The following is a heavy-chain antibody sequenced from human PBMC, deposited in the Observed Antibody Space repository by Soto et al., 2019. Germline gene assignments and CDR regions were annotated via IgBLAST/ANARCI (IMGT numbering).Heavy chain of an antibody. CDR3: ARAGGLGAVAVDY. CDR2: IYYSGST. Sequence: SETLSLTCTVSGGSISSGDYYWSWIRQPPGKGLEWIGYIYYSGSTYYNPSLKSRVTISVDTSKNQFSLKLSSVTAADTAVYSCARAGGLGAVAVDYWGQGPLVTVSS. CDR1: GGSISSGDYY. V-gene: IGHV4-30-4*01. J-gene: IGHJ4*02. D-gene: IGHD6-19*01.